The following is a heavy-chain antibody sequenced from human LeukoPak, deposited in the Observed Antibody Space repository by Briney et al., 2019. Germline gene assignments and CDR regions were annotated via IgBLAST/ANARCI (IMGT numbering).Heavy chain of an antibody. V-gene: IGHV3-9*03. Sequence: PGGPLRLSCAASIFTFSTYRMNWVRQAPGKGLEWVSGINWNSGSIAYEDSVKGRFNISCDNAKNSLYLQMNSLTADDVAFYYCTRSTGWYNYFDYWGQGALVTVSS. J-gene: IGHJ4*02. D-gene: IGHD6-19*01. CDR1: IFTFSTYR. CDR2: INWNSGSI. CDR3: TRSTGWYNYFDY.